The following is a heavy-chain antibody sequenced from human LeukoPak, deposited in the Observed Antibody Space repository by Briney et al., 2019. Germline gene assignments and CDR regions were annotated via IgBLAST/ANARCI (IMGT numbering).Heavy chain of an antibody. Sequence: GASVKVSCKASGYTFNSYDINWVRQATGQGLGWMGWMNPNSGNTGYAQKFQGRVTMTKNNSITTVYMELSSLRSEDTAVYYCARALSWTTESYYYLDVRGKGTTVTVSS. CDR3: ARALSWTTESYYYLDV. CDR1: GYTFNSYD. J-gene: IGHJ6*03. V-gene: IGHV1-8*01. CDR2: MNPNSGNT. D-gene: IGHD3/OR15-3a*01.